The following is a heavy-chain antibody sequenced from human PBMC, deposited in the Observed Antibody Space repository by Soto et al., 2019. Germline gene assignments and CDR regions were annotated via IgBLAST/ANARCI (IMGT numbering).Heavy chain of an antibody. V-gene: IGHV4-61*01. CDR1: GGSVTSGTFY. J-gene: IGHJ5*02. Sequence: QVQLHESGPGLVKPSETLSLTCTVSGGSVTSGTFYWTWIRQPPAKGLEWIGYISYTGSTNYNPSLNSRVTISTDTSKNQFSLKLTSVTAADTAVYYCARGDALNWFDPWGQGTLVTVSS. CDR2: ISYTGST. CDR3: ARGDALNWFDP.